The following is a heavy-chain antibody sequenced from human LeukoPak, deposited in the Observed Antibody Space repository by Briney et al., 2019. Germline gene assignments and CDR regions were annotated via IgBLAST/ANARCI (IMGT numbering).Heavy chain of an antibody. Sequence: PGGSLRLSCAASGFTFNLYGMTWVRQAPGKGLEWVSGISGSAVDTYYADSVKGRFTISRDNPKNELLRRINNVRAEDTGVYFCAKLGTYWCFDVWGRGTLVTVSS. D-gene: IGHD3-16*01. CDR2: ISGSAVDT. CDR1: GFTFNLYG. CDR3: AKLGTYWCFDV. J-gene: IGHJ2*01. V-gene: IGHV3-23*01.